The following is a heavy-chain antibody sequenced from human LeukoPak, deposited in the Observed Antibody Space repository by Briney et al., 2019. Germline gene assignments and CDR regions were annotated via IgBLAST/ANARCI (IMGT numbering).Heavy chain of an antibody. CDR1: GFTFNTYT. V-gene: IGHV3-30*04. J-gene: IGHJ3*01. CDR3: ARVDDLDAFAV. Sequence: GALRLSCAASGFTFNTYTMNWVRQAPGKGLEWVAVISDDGSNKYYADSVKGRFTISRDNSKNTLYLQMNSLRAEDTAVYYCARVDDLDAFAVWGQGTMVIVFS. D-gene: IGHD2-2*03. CDR2: ISDDGSNK.